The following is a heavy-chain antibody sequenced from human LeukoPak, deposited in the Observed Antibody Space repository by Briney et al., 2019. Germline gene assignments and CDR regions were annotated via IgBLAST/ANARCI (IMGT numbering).Heavy chain of an antibody. D-gene: IGHD3-10*01. CDR1: GYTFTSYA. V-gene: IGHV1-3*01. J-gene: IGHJ6*02. CDR2: VNAGKGST. CDR3: AKAYYGSGTNYYYYYGMDA. Sequence: GASVKVSCKASGYTFTSYAMHWGRDAPVQRREWRGWVNAGKGSTKYSQKFQGRATITRDTSASTAYMQLSSLRSEDTALYYCAKAYYGSGTNYYYYYGMDAWGQGTTVTVSS.